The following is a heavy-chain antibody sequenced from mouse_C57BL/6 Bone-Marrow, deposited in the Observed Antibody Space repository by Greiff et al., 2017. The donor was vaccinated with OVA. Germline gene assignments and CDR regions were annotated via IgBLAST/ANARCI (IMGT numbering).Heavy chain of an antibody. V-gene: IGHV3-6*01. CDR1: GYSITSGYY. Sequence: EVQRVESGPGLVKPSQSLSLTCSVTGYSITSGYYWNWIRQFPGNKLEWMGYISYDGSNNYNPSLKNRISITRDTSKNQFFLKLTSVTTEDTATYYCARPLYDFLAYWGQGTLVTVSA. CDR2: ISYDGSN. J-gene: IGHJ3*01. CDR3: ARPLYDFLAY. D-gene: IGHD2-3*01.